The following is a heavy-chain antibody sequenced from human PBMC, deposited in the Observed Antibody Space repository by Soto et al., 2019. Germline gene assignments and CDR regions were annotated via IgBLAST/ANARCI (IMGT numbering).Heavy chain of an antibody. V-gene: IGHV3-30-3*01. J-gene: IGHJ4*02. Sequence: GGSLRLSCAASGFTFSSYAMHWVRQAPGKGLEWVAVISYDGSNKYYADSVKGRFTISRDNSKNTLYLQMNSLRAEDTAVYYCARDHGSGSYYIRYFDYWGQGTLVTVSS. CDR2: ISYDGSNK. D-gene: IGHD3-10*01. CDR1: GFTFSSYA. CDR3: ARDHGSGSYYIRYFDY.